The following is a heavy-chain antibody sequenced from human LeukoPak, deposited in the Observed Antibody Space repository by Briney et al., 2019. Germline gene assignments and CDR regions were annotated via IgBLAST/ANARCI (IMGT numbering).Heavy chain of an antibody. Sequence: AXSGFTFSSYGMHWVRQAPGKGLEGVAVIWYDGSNKYYADSVKGRFTISRDNSKNTLYLQMNSLRAEDAAVYYCARDQVVRKRGFDYWGQGTLVTVSS. CDR2: IWYDGSNK. CDR1: GFTFSSYG. CDR3: ARDQVVRKRGFDY. J-gene: IGHJ4*02. V-gene: IGHV3-33*01. D-gene: IGHD3-10*01.